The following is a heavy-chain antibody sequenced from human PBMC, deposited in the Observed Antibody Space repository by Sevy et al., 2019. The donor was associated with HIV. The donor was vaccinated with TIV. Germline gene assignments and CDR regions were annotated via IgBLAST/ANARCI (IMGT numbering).Heavy chain of an antibody. J-gene: IGHJ4*02. CDR1: GGSFSSSSYY. D-gene: IGHD6-19*01. CDR3: AGRIAVAAFDY. Sequence: LLQLRKTLSLTCTVSGGSFSSSSYYWNWIRQPAGRGLEWIGRIYTSGSTNYNPSLKSRVTMSVDTSKNQFSLKLSSVTAADTAVYYCAGRIAVAAFDYWGQGNLVTVSS. CDR2: IYTSGST. V-gene: IGHV4-61*02.